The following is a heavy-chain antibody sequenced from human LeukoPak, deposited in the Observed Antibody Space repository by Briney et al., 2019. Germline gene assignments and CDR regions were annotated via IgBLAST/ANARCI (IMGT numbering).Heavy chain of an antibody. J-gene: IGHJ3*02. V-gene: IGHV3-74*01. CDR1: GFTFSSYW. CDR2: INSDASST. CDR3: AREQLVRGNAFDI. D-gene: IGHD6-13*01. Sequence: GGSLRLSCAASGFTFSSYWTHWVRQVPGKGLVWVSRINSDASSTNYADSVKGRFTISRDNAKNTLYLQMNSLRDEDTAVYYCAREQLVRGNAFDIWGQGTMVTVSS.